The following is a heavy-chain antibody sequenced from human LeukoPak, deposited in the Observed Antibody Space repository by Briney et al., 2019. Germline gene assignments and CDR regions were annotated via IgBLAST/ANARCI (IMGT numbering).Heavy chain of an antibody. Sequence: APVKVSCKASGGTFSSYAISWVRQAPGQGLEWMGRIIPILGIANYAQKFQGRVTITADKSTSTAYMELSSLRSEDTAVYYCARYYDILTGPRPHGYYYYGMDVWGQGTTVTVSS. J-gene: IGHJ6*02. CDR3: ARYYDILTGPRPHGYYYYGMDV. CDR1: GGTFSSYA. V-gene: IGHV1-69*04. D-gene: IGHD3-9*01. CDR2: IIPILGIA.